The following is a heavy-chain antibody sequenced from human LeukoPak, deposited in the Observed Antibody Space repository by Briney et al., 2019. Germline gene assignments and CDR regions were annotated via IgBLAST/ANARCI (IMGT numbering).Heavy chain of an antibody. CDR1: GGSISSYY. V-gene: IGHV4-4*07. D-gene: IGHD2-2*01. J-gene: IGHJ4*02. Sequence: SETLSLTCTVSGGSISSYYWSWIRQPARKGLEWIGRMYISGGTNYNPSLKSRVTMSVDTSKNQFSLKLTSVTAADTAVYYCARDHQLRYFDYWGQGTLVTVSS. CDR2: MYISGGT. CDR3: ARDHQLRYFDY.